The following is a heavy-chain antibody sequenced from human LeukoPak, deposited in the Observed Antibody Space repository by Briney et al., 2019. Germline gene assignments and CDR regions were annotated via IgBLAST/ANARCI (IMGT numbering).Heavy chain of an antibody. CDR1: GFTFSSYG. J-gene: IGHJ3*02. Sequence: GGSLRLSRAASGFTFSSYGMHWVRPAPGKGPAWVAFIHYEGSNKYYADSLKGRFTLSRDNSKNTLYLQMNSLRAEDRAVYYCAKLGCSSTSCYHIWGQGTMVTVSS. V-gene: IGHV3-30*02. D-gene: IGHD2-2*01. CDR2: IHYEGSNK. CDR3: AKLGCSSTSCYHI.